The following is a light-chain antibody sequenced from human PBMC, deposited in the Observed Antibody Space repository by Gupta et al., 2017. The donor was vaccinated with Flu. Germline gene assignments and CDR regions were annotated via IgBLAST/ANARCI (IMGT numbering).Light chain of an antibody. Sequence: QSVPSPPPSLSGPCGGTVIISCSGSSSNIGANPVSWYQQVPGTAPKLLIYSNDQRPSGVPDRFSGSKSGTSASLAISGLQPENEADYYCAAWDDGLSARVFGGGTKLTVL. CDR3: AAWDDGLSARV. J-gene: IGLJ3*02. CDR1: SSNIGANP. V-gene: IGLV1-44*01. CDR2: SND.